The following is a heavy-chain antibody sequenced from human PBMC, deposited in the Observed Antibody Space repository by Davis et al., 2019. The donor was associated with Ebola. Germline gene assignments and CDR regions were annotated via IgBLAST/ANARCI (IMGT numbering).Heavy chain of an antibody. CDR2: ISYDGSNK. J-gene: IGHJ6*02. Sequence: GGSLRLSCAASGFTFSSYGMHWVRQAPGKGLEWVAVISYDGSNKYYADSVKGRFTISRDNSKNTLYLQMNSLRAEDTAVYYCAKDILWFGELLYYYYYGMDVWGQGTTVTVSS. CDR3: AKDILWFGELLYYYYYGMDV. CDR1: GFTFSSYG. V-gene: IGHV3-30*18. D-gene: IGHD3-10*01.